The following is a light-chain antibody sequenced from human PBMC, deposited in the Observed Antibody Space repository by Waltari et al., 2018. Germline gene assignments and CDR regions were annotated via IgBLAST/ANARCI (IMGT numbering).Light chain of an antibody. CDR3: TSYTTTNSLGV. V-gene: IGLV2-14*03. CDR1: TSDVGGYTY. J-gene: IGLJ3*02. Sequence: QSALTQPASVSGSPGQSITISCTGITSDVGGYTYVSWYQHHPDRAPKLVIYDVANRPSGVSSRFSGSKSGNTASLTISGLQTEDEADYYCTSYTTTNSLGVFGGGTKLTVL. CDR2: DVA.